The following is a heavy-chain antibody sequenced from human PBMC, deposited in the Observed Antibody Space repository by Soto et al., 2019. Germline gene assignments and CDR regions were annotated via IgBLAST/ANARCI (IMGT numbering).Heavy chain of an antibody. CDR2: IFHSGNT. CDR1: GDSIVGDYY. J-gene: IGHJ4*02. CDR3: VRVAGKGSSFDY. V-gene: IGHV4-30-4*02. D-gene: IGHD3-3*01. Sequence: PSETLSLTCSVFGDSIVGDYYWSWIRQPPGKGLEWIAYIFHSGNTYYNPSLKSRVTMSVDTSKNQFSMKMTSVTEADTAIYYLVRVAGKGSSFDYWCQAILVTVS.